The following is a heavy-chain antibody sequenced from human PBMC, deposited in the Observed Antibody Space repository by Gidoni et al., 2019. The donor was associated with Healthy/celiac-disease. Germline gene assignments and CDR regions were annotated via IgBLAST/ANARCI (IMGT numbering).Heavy chain of an antibody. CDR1: GFTFSSYS. J-gene: IGHJ4*02. CDR2: ISSSSSTI. D-gene: IGHD3-22*01. CDR3: ARDYPYYYDSSGYYYPYFDY. Sequence: EVQLVESGGGLVQPGGSLRLSCAASGFTFSSYSMTWVRQAPGKGLEWVSYISSSSSTIYYADSVKGRFTISRDNAKNALYLQMNSLRDEDTAVYYCARDYPYYYDSSGYYYPYFDYWGQGTLVTVSS. V-gene: IGHV3-48*02.